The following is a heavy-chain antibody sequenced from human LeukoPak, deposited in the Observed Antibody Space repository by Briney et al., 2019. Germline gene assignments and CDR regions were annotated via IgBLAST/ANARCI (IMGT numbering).Heavy chain of an antibody. J-gene: IGHJ3*02. V-gene: IGHV4-39*01. Sequence: SETLSLTCTVSGGSISSSSYYWGWIRQPPGKGREWIGRIYYSGSTYYNPSLKSRVTLSVDTSKTQFSLKLSSVTAADTAVYYCARQRLSTVDAFDIWGQGTMVTVSS. CDR1: GGSISSSSYY. D-gene: IGHD2-2*01. CDR3: ARQRLSTVDAFDI. CDR2: IYYSGST.